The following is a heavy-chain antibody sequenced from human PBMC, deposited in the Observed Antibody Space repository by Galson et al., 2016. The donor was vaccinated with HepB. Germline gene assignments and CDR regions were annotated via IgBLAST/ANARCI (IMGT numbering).Heavy chain of an antibody. CDR3: ARHVGVPGTRGFDY. CDR2: IYHSGTA. V-gene: IGHV4-4*02. J-gene: IGHJ4*02. Sequence: TLSLTCAVSGGSISSGNWWSWVRQPPGKGLEWIGEIYHSGTANYNPSLESRGTMSLDKSKNQISLKVTSVTAADTAVYYCARHVGVPGTRGFDYWGQGTLVTVSS. D-gene: IGHD2-2*01. CDR1: GGSISSGNW.